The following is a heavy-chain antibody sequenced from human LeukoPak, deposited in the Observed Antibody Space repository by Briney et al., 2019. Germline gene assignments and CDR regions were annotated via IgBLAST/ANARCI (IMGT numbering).Heavy chain of an antibody. J-gene: IGHJ4*02. Sequence: GGSLRLSCAASEFTFSSYAMSWVRQAPGKGLEWVSAISGSGGSTYYADSVKGRFTISRDNSKNTLYLQMNSLRAEDTAVYYCAKDRSSIAVAGTYDYWGQGTLVTVSS. V-gene: IGHV3-23*01. CDR2: ISGSGGST. D-gene: IGHD6-19*01. CDR1: EFTFSSYA. CDR3: AKDRSSIAVAGTYDY.